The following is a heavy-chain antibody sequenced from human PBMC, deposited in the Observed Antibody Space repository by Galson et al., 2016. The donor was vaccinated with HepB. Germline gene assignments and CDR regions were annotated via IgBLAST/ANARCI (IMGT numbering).Heavy chain of an antibody. CDR2: VYKTGST. V-gene: IGHV4-59*01. CDR1: GGSISSYF. D-gene: IGHD2-21*02. CDR3: ARGVTGTPCFDF. Sequence: SETLSLTCNISGGSISSYFWSWIRQPPGKGLEWIGYVYKTGSTNYSPSLKSRVTVSVDTSKNQFSLKLRSVTAADTAVYYCARGVTGTPCFDFWGQGALVPVSS. J-gene: IGHJ4*02.